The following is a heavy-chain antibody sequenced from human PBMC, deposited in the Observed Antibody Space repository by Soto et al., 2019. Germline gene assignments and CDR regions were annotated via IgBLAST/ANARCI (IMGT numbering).Heavy chain of an antibody. D-gene: IGHD5-12*01. J-gene: IGHJ5*02. CDR1: GFSLSEYG. CDR3: ASVVDRTSHLNWFDP. V-gene: IGHV3-33*01. CDR2: IWYYGTTK. Sequence: GGSLRLSCEVYGFSLSEYGMHWVRQAPGKGLEWVAVIWYYGTTKNYGDSVKGRFTISRDTSKNTVYLQMDSLNVEDTAVYYCASVVDRTSHLNWFDPWGQGVMVTVSS.